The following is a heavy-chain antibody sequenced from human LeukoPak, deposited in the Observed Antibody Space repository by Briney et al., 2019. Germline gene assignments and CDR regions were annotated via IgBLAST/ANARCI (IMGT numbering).Heavy chain of an antibody. D-gene: IGHD5-12*01. J-gene: IGHJ4*02. CDR1: GGSFSGYY. CDR3: ARTGSYSGYDGDDY. Sequence: SETLSLTCAVYGGSFSGYYWSWIRQPPGKGLEWIGEINHSGSTNYNPSLKSRVTISVDTSKNQFSLKLSSVTAADTAVYYCARTGSYSGYDGDDYWGQGTLVTVSS. CDR2: INHSGST. V-gene: IGHV4-34*01.